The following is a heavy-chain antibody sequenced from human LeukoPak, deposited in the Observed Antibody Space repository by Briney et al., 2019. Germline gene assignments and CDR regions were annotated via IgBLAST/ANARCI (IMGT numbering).Heavy chain of an antibody. Sequence: SETLSLTCTVSGGSISNYYWSWIRQPPGKGLEWIGYIYYSGSTNYNPSLKSRVTISVDTSKNQFSLKLSSVTAADTAVYYCARHGPSYYDILTGSPKPYYYYGMDVWGQGTTVTVSS. CDR3: ARHGPSYYDILTGSPKPYYYYGMDV. V-gene: IGHV4-59*08. CDR1: GGSISNYY. J-gene: IGHJ6*02. D-gene: IGHD3-9*01. CDR2: IYYSGST.